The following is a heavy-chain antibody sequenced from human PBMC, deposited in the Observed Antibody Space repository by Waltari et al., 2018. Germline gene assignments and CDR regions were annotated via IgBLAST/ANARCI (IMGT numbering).Heavy chain of an antibody. J-gene: IGHJ6*03. CDR2: IYYSGST. V-gene: IGHV4-30-4*08. CDR1: GGSISSGDYY. D-gene: IGHD1-7*01. CDR3: ARAPRELRLYYYYYMDV. Sequence: QVQLQESGPGLVKPSQTLSLTCTVSGGSISSGDYYWSWLRQPPGKGLEWIGYIYYSGSTYYNPSLKSRVTISVDTSKNQFSLKLSSVTAADTAVYYCARAPRELRLYYYYYMDVWGKGTTVTISS.